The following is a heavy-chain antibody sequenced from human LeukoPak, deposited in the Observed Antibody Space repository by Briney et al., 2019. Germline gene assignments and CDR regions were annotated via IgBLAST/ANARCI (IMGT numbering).Heavy chain of an antibody. V-gene: IGHV4-61*02. CDR1: GGSISSGSYY. CDR3: ARGEATVVTAPSYYYYYYMDV. D-gene: IGHD4-23*01. CDR2: IYTSGST. Sequence: PSETLSLTCTVSGGSISSGSYYWSWIRQPAGKGLGWIGRIYTSGSTNYNPSLKSRVTISVDTSKNQFSLKLSSVTAADTAVYYCARGEATVVTAPSYYYYYYMDVWGKGTTVTVSS. J-gene: IGHJ6*03.